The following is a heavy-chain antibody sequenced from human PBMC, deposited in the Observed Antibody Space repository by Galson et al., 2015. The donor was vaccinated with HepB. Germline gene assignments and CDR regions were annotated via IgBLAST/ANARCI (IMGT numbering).Heavy chain of an antibody. CDR1: GFTFSSYA. Sequence: SLRLSCAASGFTFSSYAMHWVRQAPGKGLEWVAVISYDGSNKYYADSVKGRFTISRDNSKNTLYLQMNSLRAEDTAVYYCARQLSSSLDYWGQGTLVTVSS. J-gene: IGHJ4*02. D-gene: IGHD6-13*01. V-gene: IGHV3-30-3*01. CDR2: ISYDGSNK. CDR3: ARQLSSSLDY.